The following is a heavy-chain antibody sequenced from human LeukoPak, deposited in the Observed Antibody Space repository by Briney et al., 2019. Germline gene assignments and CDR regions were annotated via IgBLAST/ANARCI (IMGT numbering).Heavy chain of an antibody. CDR3: AREGGVLVSSYNWFDP. J-gene: IGHJ5*02. CDR2: IYTSGST. CDR1: GGSISSYY. V-gene: IGHV4-4*07. Sequence: SETLSLTCTVSGGSISSYYWSWIRHPAGKGLEWIVRIYTSGSTNYNPSLKSRVTMSVAASKNQFQWKRSSVTAADTDVYYCAREGGVLVSSYNWFDPQGQGTLVTVSS. D-gene: IGHD3-22*01.